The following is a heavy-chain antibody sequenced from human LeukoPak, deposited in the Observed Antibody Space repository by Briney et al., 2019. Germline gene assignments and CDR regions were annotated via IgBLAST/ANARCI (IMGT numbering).Heavy chain of an antibody. Sequence: SETLSLTCTVSGGSISSYYWSWLRQPPGKGLEWIGYIYYSGSTHYNPSLNSRVTMSVDTSKNQFSLKLSSVTAADTAVYYCARGSGAFDIWGQGTMVTVSS. J-gene: IGHJ3*02. V-gene: IGHV4-59*01. CDR1: GGSISSYY. CDR3: ARGSGAFDI. CDR2: IYYSGST.